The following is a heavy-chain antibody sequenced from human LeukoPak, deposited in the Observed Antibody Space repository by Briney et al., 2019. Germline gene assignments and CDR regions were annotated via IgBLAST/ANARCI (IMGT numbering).Heavy chain of an antibody. J-gene: IGHJ5*02. V-gene: IGHV1-46*01. CDR1: GYTFTSYY. CDR3: ARDRLADPPANWFDP. D-gene: IGHD6-25*01. CDR2: INPSGGST. Sequence: ASVKVSCKASGYTFTSYYMHWVRQAPGQGLEWMGIINPSGGSTSYAQKFQGRVTMTRDTSTSTVYMELSSLRSGDTAVYYCARDRLADPPANWFDPWGQGTLVTVSS.